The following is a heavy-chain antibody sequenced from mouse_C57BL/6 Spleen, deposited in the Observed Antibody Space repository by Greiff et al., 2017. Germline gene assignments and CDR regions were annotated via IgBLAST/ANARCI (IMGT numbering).Heavy chain of an antibody. CDR2: INPYNGGT. J-gene: IGHJ4*01. CDR3: AKEQTLPYYAMDY. Sequence: EVQLQQSGPVLVKPGASVKMSCKASGYTFTDYYMNWVKQSHGKSLEWIGVINPYNGGTSYNQKFKGKATLTVDKSSSTAYMELNSLTSEDSAVYYCAKEQTLPYYAMDYWGQGTSVTVSS. V-gene: IGHV1-19*01. CDR1: GYTFTDYY.